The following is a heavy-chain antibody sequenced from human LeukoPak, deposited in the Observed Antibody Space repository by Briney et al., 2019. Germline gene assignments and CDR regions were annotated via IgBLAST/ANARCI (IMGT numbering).Heavy chain of an antibody. CDR2: ISYDGSNK. J-gene: IGHJ6*02. Sequence: PGGSLRLSCAASGFTFSSYGMHWVRQAPGKWREWVAVISYDGSNKYYADSVQGRFTISRDNFKNTLYLQMNSLRAEDTAVYYCAKVGGYCSGGSCYSFGMDVWGQGTTVTVSS. D-gene: IGHD2-15*01. CDR1: GFTFSSYG. CDR3: AKVGGYCSGGSCYSFGMDV. V-gene: IGHV3-30*18.